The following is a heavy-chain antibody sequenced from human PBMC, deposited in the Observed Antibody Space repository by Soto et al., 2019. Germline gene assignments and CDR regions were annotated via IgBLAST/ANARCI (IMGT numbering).Heavy chain of an antibody. Sequence: GGSQRLSCAASGFTFSNAWMNWVRQAPGKGLEWVGRIKSKTDGGTTDYAAPVKGRFTISRDDSKNTLYLQMNSLKTEDTAVYYCTTDPNSSSWVPYYGMDVWGQGTTVTVSS. V-gene: IGHV3-15*07. CDR3: TTDPNSSSWVPYYGMDV. CDR2: IKSKTDGGTT. J-gene: IGHJ6*02. CDR1: GFTFSNAW. D-gene: IGHD6-13*01.